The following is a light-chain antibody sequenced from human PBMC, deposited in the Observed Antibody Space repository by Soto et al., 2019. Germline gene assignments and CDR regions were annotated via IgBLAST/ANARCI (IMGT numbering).Light chain of an antibody. CDR2: GAS. V-gene: IGKV3-15*01. Sequence: EIVMTQSPVTLSLSPGERATLSCRASEDISNNLAWYQQKPGQPPRLLIFGASTRATNIASRFGGTGSGTEFTLTITSLQSGDFATYSCHQYKDWPLTFGGGTKVEI. CDR3: HQYKDWPLT. CDR1: EDISNN. J-gene: IGKJ4*01.